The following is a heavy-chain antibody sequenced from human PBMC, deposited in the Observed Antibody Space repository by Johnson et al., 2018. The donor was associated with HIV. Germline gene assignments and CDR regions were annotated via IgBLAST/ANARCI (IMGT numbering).Heavy chain of an antibody. Sequence: VESGRALRLSCAASGFTFSSYAMHWVRQAPGKGLECVAAISSDGSNQYYVDSVKGRFTISRDNAKNSLYLQMNSLRAEETAVYYCASRSYGYVRNAFDIWGQGTMVTVSS. D-gene: IGHD5-18*01. CDR3: ASRSYGYVRNAFDI. CDR2: ISSDGSNQ. CDR1: GFTFSSYA. J-gene: IGHJ3*02. V-gene: IGHV3-30-3*01.